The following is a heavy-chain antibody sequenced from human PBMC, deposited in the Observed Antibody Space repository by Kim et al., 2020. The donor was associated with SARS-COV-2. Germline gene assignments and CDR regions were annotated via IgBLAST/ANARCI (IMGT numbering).Heavy chain of an antibody. V-gene: IGHV4-28*01. CDR3: VRRYTSGWAIDY. J-gene: IGHJ4*02. D-gene: IGHD6-19*01. Sequence: YYSSSLKSRISMSVDTSKNQFSLKLSSVTAVDTALYYCVRRYTSGWAIDYWGQGSLVTVSS.